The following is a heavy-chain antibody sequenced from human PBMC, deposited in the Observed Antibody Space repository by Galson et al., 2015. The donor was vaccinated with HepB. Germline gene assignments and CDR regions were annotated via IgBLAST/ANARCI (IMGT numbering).Heavy chain of an antibody. Sequence: SVKVSCKASGGTFSSYAISWVRQAPGQGLEWMGGIIPIFGTANYAQKFQGRVTITADKSTSTAYMELSSLRSEDTAVYYCARDPGYDILTGYSDGDWGQGTLVTVSS. CDR1: GGTFSSYA. CDR2: IIPIFGTA. CDR3: ARDPGYDILTGYSDGD. D-gene: IGHD3-9*01. J-gene: IGHJ4*02. V-gene: IGHV1-69*06.